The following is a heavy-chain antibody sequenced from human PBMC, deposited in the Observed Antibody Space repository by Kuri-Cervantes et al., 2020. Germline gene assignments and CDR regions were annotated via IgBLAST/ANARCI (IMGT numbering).Heavy chain of an antibody. CDR1: GGSISSGGYY. J-gene: IGHJ6*02. Sequence: SETLSLTCTVSGGSISSGGYYWSWIRQHPGKGLEWIGYIYYSGSTYYNPSLKSRVTISVDTSKNQFSLKLSSVTAADTAVYYCARDLGDCSGGSCYYYYGMDVWGQGTTVTVSS. CDR2: IYYSGST. CDR3: ARDLGDCSGGSCYYYYGMDV. V-gene: IGHV4-31*03. D-gene: IGHD2-15*01.